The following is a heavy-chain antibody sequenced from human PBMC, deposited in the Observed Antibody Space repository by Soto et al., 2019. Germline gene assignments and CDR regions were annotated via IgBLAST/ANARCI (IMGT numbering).Heavy chain of an antibody. V-gene: IGHV4-39*01. CDR2: MDYSGRA. CDR3: ARHKRITVVEVAPNRGISDY. J-gene: IGHJ4*02. D-gene: IGHD3-3*01. Sequence: SETLSLTCSVSGDSINSDKYYWGWIRQPPGKGLEWIGGMDYSGRAYYNPSLKSRVTISVDTSENRFSMRLSSVTDADPAVYYCARHKRITVVEVAPNRGISDYWGPGDLVTVSS. CDR1: GDSINSDKYY.